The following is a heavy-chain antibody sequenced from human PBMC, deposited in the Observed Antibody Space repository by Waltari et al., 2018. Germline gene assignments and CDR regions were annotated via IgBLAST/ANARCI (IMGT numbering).Heavy chain of an antibody. CDR3: TSLEEVFLYYMNV. CDR2: VRSKANGFAI. CDR1: GFTLRGSS. V-gene: IGHV3-73*02. D-gene: IGHD3-3*01. J-gene: IGHJ6*03. Sequence: EVQLVESGGGLVQPGGSLKLSFSSSGFTLRGSSVHWVRQASGKGLEWVGRVRSKANGFAIAYAASVEGRFIISRDDSKNTAYLQMNSLKAEDTAVYYCTSLEEVFLYYMNVWGKGTTVTISS.